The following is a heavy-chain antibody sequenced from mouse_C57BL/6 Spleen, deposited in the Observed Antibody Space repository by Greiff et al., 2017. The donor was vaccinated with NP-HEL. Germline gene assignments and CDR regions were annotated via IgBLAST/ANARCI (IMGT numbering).Heavy chain of an antibody. CDR3: TRRTDYFDY. J-gene: IGHJ2*01. D-gene: IGHD4-1*01. CDR1: GYTFTDYE. Sequence: VQLQQSGAELVRPGASVTLSCKASGYTFTDYEMHWVKQTPVHGLEWIGAIDPETGGTAYNQKFKGKAILTADKSSSTAYMELRSLTSEDSAVYYCTRRTDYFDYWGQGTTLTVSS. V-gene: IGHV1-15*01. CDR2: IDPETGGT.